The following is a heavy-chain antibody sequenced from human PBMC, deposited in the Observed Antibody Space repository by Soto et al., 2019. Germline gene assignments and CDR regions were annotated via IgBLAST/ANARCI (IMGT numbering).Heavy chain of an antibody. CDR1: GDSFSSYA. J-gene: IGHJ4*01. V-gene: IGHV1-69*01. CDR2: IIPIFGTP. Sequence: QVQLVQSVSEVQKPGSSVKVSCKASGDSFSSYAISWVRQAPGHGREWMGRIIPIFGTPNYAQRVDGRVTITADETTSTANMELGSLTSDRTAVYYCETGGNYYETAGLPCWGDGTVVTASP. CDR3: ETGGNYYETAGLPC. D-gene: IGHD3-22*01.